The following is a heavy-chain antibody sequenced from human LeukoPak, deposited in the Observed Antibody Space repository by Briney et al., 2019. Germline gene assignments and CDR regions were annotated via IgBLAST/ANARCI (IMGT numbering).Heavy chain of an antibody. CDR3: ARVQDSYSSGRHWFFDY. CDR1: GGSISSYY. V-gene: IGHV4-4*07. CDR2: IYTSGST. D-gene: IGHD6-19*01. Sequence: SETLSLTCTVSGGSISSYYWSWIRQPPGKGLEWIGRIYTSGSTNYNPSLKSRVTISVDTSKNQFSLKLSSVTAADTAVYYCARVQDSYSSGRHWFFDYWGQGTLVTVSS. J-gene: IGHJ4*02.